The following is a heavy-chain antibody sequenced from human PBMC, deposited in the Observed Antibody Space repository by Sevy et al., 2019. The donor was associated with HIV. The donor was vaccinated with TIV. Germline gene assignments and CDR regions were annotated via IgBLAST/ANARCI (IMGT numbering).Heavy chain of an antibody. CDR2: ISYDGSNK. CDR1: GFTFSSYG. CDR3: AKDQGGYSYGLPGYYYYGMDV. J-gene: IGHJ6*02. D-gene: IGHD5-18*01. Sequence: GGSLRLSCAASGFTFSSYGMHWVRQAPGKGLEWVAVISYDGSNKYYADSVKGRFTISRDNSKNTLSLQMNGLKAEDTAVYYCAKDQGGYSYGLPGYYYYGMDVWGQGTTVTVSS. V-gene: IGHV3-30*18.